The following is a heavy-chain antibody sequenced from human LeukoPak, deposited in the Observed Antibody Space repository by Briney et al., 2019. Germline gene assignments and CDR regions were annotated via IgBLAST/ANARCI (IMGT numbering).Heavy chain of an antibody. D-gene: IGHD4-17*01. V-gene: IGHV3-53*01. CDR1: GFTVSSNY. J-gene: IGHJ4*02. CDR3: ARVPAVTTNYYFDY. CDR2: ICSGGST. Sequence: TGGSLRLSCAASGFTVSSNYMSWVRQAPGKGLEWVSVICSGGSTYYADSVKGRFTISRDNSKNTLYLQMNSLRAEDTAVYYCARVPAVTTNYYFDYWGQGTLVTVSS.